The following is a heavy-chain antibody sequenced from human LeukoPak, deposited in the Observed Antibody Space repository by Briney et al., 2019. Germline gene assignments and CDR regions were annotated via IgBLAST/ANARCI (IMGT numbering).Heavy chain of an antibody. V-gene: IGHV5-51*01. J-gene: IGHJ4*02. CDR1: GYRFTSYF. CDR2: IYPGDSDT. Sequence: GESLKISCKGSGYRFTSYFIAWVRQMPGKGLERMGIIYPGDSDTRYSPSFQGQVTISVDKSVSTAYLQWSSLKASDTAMYYCARLREDGQIGDYWGQGTLVTVSS. D-gene: IGHD3-10*01. CDR3: ARLREDGQIGDY.